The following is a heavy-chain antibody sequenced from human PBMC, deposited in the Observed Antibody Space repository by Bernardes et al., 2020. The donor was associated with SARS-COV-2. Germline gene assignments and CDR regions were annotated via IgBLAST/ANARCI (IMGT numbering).Heavy chain of an antibody. Sequence: GGSLRLSCAASGVTFSSYGMHWVRQGPGKGLEGGGVIWYDASNKYYIDSVKGRFTISRDNSKNTVSLQMDSLRAEDTAVYYCARERPGNYFDYWGQGTLVTVSS. V-gene: IGHV3-33*01. CDR2: IWYDASNK. CDR1: GVTFSSYG. CDR3: ARERPGNYFDY. J-gene: IGHJ4*02. D-gene: IGHD1-26*01.